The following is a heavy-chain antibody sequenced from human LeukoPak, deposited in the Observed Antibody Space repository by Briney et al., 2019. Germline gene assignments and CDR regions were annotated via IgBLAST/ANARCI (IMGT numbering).Heavy chain of an antibody. D-gene: IGHD3-22*01. Sequence: SETLSLTCTVSGGSISSSSYYWGWIRQPPGKGLEWIGSIYYSGSTYYNPSLKSRVTISVDTSKNQFSLKLTSVTAADTAVYYCARRGYDSXGYYIVYWGQGTLVTVSS. J-gene: IGHJ4*02. CDR2: IYYSGST. CDR1: GGSISSSSYY. V-gene: IGHV4-39*01. CDR3: ARRGYDSXGYYIVY.